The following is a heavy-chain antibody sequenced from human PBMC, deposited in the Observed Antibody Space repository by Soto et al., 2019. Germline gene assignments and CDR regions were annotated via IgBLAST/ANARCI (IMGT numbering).Heavy chain of an antibody. V-gene: IGHV4-34*01. J-gene: IGHJ4*02. CDR3: ANPGYCSDGTCYPDY. D-gene: IGHD2-15*01. Sequence: QVQLQQWGAGLLKPSETLSLTCAVYGGSLSGSYWSWIRQPPGTGLEWIGEIHHSGSTYYNPSLKSRVTLSVDTSKNQFSLKLNSVTAADTAVYYCANPGYCSDGTCYPDYWGQGTLVTVSS. CDR1: GGSLSGSY. CDR2: IHHSGST.